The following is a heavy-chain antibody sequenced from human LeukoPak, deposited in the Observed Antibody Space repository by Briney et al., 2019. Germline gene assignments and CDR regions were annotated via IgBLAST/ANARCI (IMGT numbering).Heavy chain of an antibody. CDR2: ISAYNGNT. V-gene: IGHV1-18*01. J-gene: IGHJ4*02. CDR1: GYTFTSYG. D-gene: IGHD6-13*01. Sequence: ASVEVSCKASGYTFTSYGISLVRQAPGQGLEWMGWISAYNGNTNYAQKLQGRVTMTTDTSTSTAYMELRSLRSDDTAVYYCARWEVTGAAAGSFDYWGQGTLVTVSS. CDR3: ARWEVTGAAAGSFDY.